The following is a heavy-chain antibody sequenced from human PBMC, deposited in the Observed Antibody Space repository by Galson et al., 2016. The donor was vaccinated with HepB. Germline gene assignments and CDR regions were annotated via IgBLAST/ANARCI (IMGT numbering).Heavy chain of an antibody. J-gene: IGHJ4*02. CDR1: GFTFSDYS. CDR2: ISHSNTYT. D-gene: IGHD6-19*01. V-gene: IGHV3-11*06. CDR3: ARDRRHSSGWLGRVDY. Sequence: SLRLSCAASGFTFSDYSMSWIRQAPGKGLEWVSYISHSNTYTNYADSVKGRFTISRDNAKNSLYLQMNSLRAEDTAVYYCARDRRHSSGWLGRVDYWGQGTLVTVSS.